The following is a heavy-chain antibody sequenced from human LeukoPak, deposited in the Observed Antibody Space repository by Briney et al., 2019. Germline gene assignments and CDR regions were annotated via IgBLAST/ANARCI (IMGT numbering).Heavy chain of an antibody. CDR2: INPSGGST. CDR3: ARDLRDEDYFDY. V-gene: IGHV1-46*01. CDR1: GYTFTGYY. J-gene: IGHJ4*02. Sequence: ASVKVSCKASGYTFTGYYMHWVRQAPGQGLEWMGIINPSGGSTSYAQKFQGRVTMTRDMSTSTVYMELSSLRSEDTAVYYCARDLRDEDYFDYWGQGTLVTVSS.